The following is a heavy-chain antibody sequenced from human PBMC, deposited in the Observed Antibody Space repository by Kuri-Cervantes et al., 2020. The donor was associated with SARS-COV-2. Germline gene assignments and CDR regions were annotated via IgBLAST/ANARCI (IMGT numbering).Heavy chain of an antibody. CDR3: ARVRMVGSSSVPYYFDY. CDR2: IRSSSSYI. CDR1: GFTFSSYE. V-gene: IGHV3-21*01. D-gene: IGHD6-6*01. Sequence: GGSLRLSCAASGFTFSSYEMNWVRQAPGKGLEWVSSIRSSSSYIYYADSVKGRFTISSDNAKNSLYLQMHSLRAEDTAVYYCARVRMVGSSSVPYYFDYWGQGTLVTVSS. J-gene: IGHJ4*02.